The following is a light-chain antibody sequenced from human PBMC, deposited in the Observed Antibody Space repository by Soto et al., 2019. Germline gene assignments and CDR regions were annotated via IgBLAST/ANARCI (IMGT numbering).Light chain of an antibody. CDR1: QGVGTY. CDR2: GAS. J-gene: IGKJ2*01. Sequence: TPWLTTLSTTTGERATXSCRASQGVGTYVGWYQFLVGHVPRLLISGASKRATGIPDRINGCGSGADFILAITSLVSEDSAVYFSHQGGISPVRFGQRT. V-gene: IGKV3D-11*01. CDR3: HQGGISPVR.